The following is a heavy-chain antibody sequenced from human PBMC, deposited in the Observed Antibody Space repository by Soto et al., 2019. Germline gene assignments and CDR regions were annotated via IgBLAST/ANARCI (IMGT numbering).Heavy chain of an antibody. V-gene: IGHV1-69*01. Sequence: QVQLVQSGAEVKKPGSSVKVSCKASGGTFSSYAISWVRQAPGQGLEWMGGIIPIFGTANYAQKFQGRVTITADETTSTAYMELSRLRSEDTAVYYCATTPPNPSGSYHDYWGQGTLVTVSS. CDR3: ATTPPNPSGSYHDY. D-gene: IGHD1-26*01. CDR1: GGTFSSYA. CDR2: IIPIFGTA. J-gene: IGHJ4*02.